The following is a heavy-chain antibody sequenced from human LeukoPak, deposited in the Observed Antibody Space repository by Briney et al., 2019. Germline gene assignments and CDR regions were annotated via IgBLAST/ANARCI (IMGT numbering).Heavy chain of an antibody. CDR2: IYYSGST. CDR3: ARTTEGGYSYGYFYYYYMDV. CDR1: GGSISSSSYY. Sequence: PSETLSLTCTVSGGSISSSSYYWGWIRQPPGKGLEWIGSIYYSGSTYYNPSLKSRVTISVDTSKNQFSLKLGSVTAADTAVYYCARTTEGGYSYGYFYYYYMDVWGKGTTVTISS. V-gene: IGHV4-39*07. D-gene: IGHD5-18*01. J-gene: IGHJ6*03.